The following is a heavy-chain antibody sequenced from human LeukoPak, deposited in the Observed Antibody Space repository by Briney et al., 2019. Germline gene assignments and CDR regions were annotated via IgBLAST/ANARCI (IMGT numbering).Heavy chain of an antibody. CDR3: ARNGLSGFDY. D-gene: IGHD2-15*01. CDR2: IKEDGGEK. Sequence: GGSLRLSCVDSGFTLCKYWMSWVREAPGKGVEWVARIKEDGGEKYSMHSAKGGFTISTDNTKTTMYLQIYSLRAEDTAVYYCARNGLSGFDYWAKGTRATVS. J-gene: IGHJ4*02. V-gene: IGHV3-7*04. CDR1: GFTLCKYW.